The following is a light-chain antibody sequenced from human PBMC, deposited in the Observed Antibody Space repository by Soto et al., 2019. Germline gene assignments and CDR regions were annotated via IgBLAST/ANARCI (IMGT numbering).Light chain of an antibody. CDR3: SSYTSSSTYYV. CDR1: SSDVGGYKY. V-gene: IGLV2-14*01. CDR2: EVS. J-gene: IGLJ1*01. Sequence: QSALTQPASVSGSPGQSITISCTGTSSDVGGYKYVSWYQQHPGKAPKLMIYEVSHRPSGVSDRFSGSKSGNTASLTISGLQAEDEADYYCSSYTSSSTYYVLGTGTKVTVL.